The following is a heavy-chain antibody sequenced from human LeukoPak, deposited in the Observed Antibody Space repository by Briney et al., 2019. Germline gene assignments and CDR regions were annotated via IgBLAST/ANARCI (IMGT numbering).Heavy chain of an antibody. CDR3: ARRRITMIVVAPWFDP. CDR1: GYTFTGYY. D-gene: IGHD3-22*01. V-gene: IGHV1-2*02. J-gene: IGHJ5*02. Sequence: ASVKVSCKASGYTFTGYYMHWVRQAPGQGLEWMGWINPNSGGTNYAQKFQGRVTMTRDTSISTAYMELSRLRSDDTAVYYCARRRITMIVVAPWFDPWGQGTLVTVSS. CDR2: INPNSGGT.